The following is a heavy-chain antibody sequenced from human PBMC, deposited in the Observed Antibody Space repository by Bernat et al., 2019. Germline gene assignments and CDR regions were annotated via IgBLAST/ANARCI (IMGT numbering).Heavy chain of an antibody. CDR3: ARGSGHNNRDFQH. V-gene: IGHV3-33*01. CDR1: GFTFSSYG. J-gene: IGHJ1*01. Sequence: QVQLVESGGGVVQPGRSLRLSCAASGFTFSSYGMHWVRQAPGKGLEWVAVIWYDGSNKYYADSVKGRFTISRDNSKNTLYLQMNSLRAEDTAVYYCARGSGHNNRDFQHWGQGTLVTVSS. D-gene: IGHD6-19*01. CDR2: IWYDGSNK.